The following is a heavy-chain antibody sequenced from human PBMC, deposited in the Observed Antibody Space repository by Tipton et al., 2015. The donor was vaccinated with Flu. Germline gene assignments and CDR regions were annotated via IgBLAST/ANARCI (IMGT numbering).Heavy chain of an antibody. CDR2: FHISGNT. Sequence: TLSLTCSVSSASINSGRDYWTWVRQPAGRGLEWIGRFHISGNTDYNPSLKSRVTISADTSKNQFSLQLNSVTAADTAVYYCARGHPLDYWGQGTLVTVSS. J-gene: IGHJ4*02. CDR1: SASINSGRDY. CDR3: ARGHPLDY. V-gene: IGHV4-61*02.